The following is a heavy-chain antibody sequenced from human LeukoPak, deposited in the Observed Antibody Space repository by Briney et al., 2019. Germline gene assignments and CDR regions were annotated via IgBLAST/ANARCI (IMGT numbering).Heavy chain of an antibody. Sequence: PGASLRLSCAASGVTLSNYAMSCVRPAPGKGLEWVSAITGSSGNTYYADSVKGRFTISRDNSKNTVFLQMNSLRAEDTAVYYCAKWGDYDVLTGYYVSDYWGQGTLVTVSS. J-gene: IGHJ4*02. CDR1: GVTLSNYA. CDR2: ITGSSGNT. D-gene: IGHD3-9*01. V-gene: IGHV3-23*01. CDR3: AKWGDYDVLTGYYVSDY.